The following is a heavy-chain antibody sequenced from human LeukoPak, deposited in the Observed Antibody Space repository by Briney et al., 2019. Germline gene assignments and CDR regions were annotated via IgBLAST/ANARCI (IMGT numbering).Heavy chain of an antibody. Sequence: PSETLSLTCTVSGVSISSYYWSWIRQPAGKGLEWIGRIYTSGSTNYNPSLKSRVTMSVDTSKNQFSLKLSSVTAADTAVYYCARVSVAYCCGDYYLYYFDYWGQGTLVTVSS. J-gene: IGHJ4*02. V-gene: IGHV4-4*07. D-gene: IGHD2-21*02. CDR1: GVSISSYY. CDR3: ARVSVAYCCGDYYLYYFDY. CDR2: IYTSGST.